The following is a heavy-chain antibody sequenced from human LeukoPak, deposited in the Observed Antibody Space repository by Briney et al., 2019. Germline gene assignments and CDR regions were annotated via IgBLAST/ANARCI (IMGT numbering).Heavy chain of an antibody. V-gene: IGHV4-4*07. CDR3: ATHASPSATDY. D-gene: IGHD6-19*01. J-gene: IGHJ4*02. CDR2: IYITGST. Sequence: PSETLSLTCTVSGVSISSYPWSWFRQPAGKGLEWIGRIYITGSTNYNPSLKSRITMSMDTSKNQLSLKLGSVTAADTAIYYCATHASPSATDYWGQGTLVTVSS. CDR1: GVSISSYP.